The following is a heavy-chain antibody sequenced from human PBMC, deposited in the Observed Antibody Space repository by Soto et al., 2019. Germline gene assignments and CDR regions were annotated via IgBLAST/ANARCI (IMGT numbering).Heavy chain of an antibody. V-gene: IGHV1-69*02. CDR3: AAGGHGAFDI. CDR1: GDTFSSYT. Sequence: QVQLVQSGAEVKKPGSSVKVSCKASGDTFSSYTISWVRQAPGQGLEWMGRIIPILDIANYAQKFQGRVTITADKCTSTAYMELSSLRSEDTAVYYCAAGGHGAFDIWGQGTMVTVSS. D-gene: IGHD1-26*01. J-gene: IGHJ3*02. CDR2: IIPILDIA.